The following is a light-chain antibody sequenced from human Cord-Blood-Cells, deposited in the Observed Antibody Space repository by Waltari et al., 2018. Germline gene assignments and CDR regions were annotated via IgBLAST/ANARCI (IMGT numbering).Light chain of an antibody. CDR2: DVS. J-gene: IGLJ2*01. CDR3: SSYTSSSTVV. CDR1: SSDVGVYNY. Sequence: QSVLTQPASVSGSPGQSLTLSCTGTSSDVGVYNYVSWYQQHPGKAPKLMIYDVSNRPSGVSNRFSGSKSGNTASLTISGLQAEDEADYYCSSYTSSSTVVFGGGTKLTVL. V-gene: IGLV2-14*01.